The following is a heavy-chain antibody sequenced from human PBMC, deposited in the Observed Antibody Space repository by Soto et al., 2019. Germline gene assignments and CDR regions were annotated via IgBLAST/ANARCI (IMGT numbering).Heavy chain of an antibody. V-gene: IGHV1-69*01. CDR3: ASLMGVFASIAARRYYFDY. Sequence: QVQLVQSGAEVKKPGSSVKVSCKASGGTFSSYAISWVRQAPGQGLEWMGGIIPIFGTANYAQKFQGRVTITADESTSTAYTELSSLRSEDTAVYYCASLMGVFASIAARRYYFDYWGQGTLVTVSS. J-gene: IGHJ4*02. CDR2: IIPIFGTA. CDR1: GGTFSSYA. D-gene: IGHD6-6*01.